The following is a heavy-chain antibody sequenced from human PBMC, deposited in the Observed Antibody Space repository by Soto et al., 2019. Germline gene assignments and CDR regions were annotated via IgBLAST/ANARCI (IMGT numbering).Heavy chain of an antibody. CDR1: GFTFSDCY. CDR3: ARTMVRGVMTLQHYYYMDV. V-gene: IGHV3-11*01. J-gene: IGHJ6*03. Sequence: QVQLVESGGGLVKPGGSLRLSCAASGFTFSDCYMSWIRQAPGKGLEWVSYISSSGSTIYYADSVKGRFTISRDNAKNSLYLQMNSLRAEDTAVYYCARTMVRGVMTLQHYYYMDVWGKGTTVTVSS. D-gene: IGHD3-10*01. CDR2: ISSSGSTI.